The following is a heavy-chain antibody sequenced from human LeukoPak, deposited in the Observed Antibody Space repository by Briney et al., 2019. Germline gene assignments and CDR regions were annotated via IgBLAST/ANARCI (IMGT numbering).Heavy chain of an antibody. CDR3: AKVLIRDAFDI. J-gene: IGHJ3*02. CDR1: GFTFDDYA. CDR2: ISWNSGSI. Sequence: GGSLRLSCAASGFTFDDYAMHWVRQAPGKSLEWVSGISWNSGSIGYADSVKGRFTISRDNAKNSLYLQMNSLRAEDTALYYCAKVLIRDAFDIWGQGTMVTVSS. D-gene: IGHD2-21*01. V-gene: IGHV3-9*01.